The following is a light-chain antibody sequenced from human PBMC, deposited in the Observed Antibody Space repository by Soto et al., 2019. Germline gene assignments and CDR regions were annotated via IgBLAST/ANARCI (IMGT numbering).Light chain of an antibody. CDR2: EVS. J-gene: IGLJ1*01. CDR1: SSDVGGYNY. V-gene: IGLV2-14*01. Sequence: QSALTQPASVSGSPGQSITISCTGTSSDVGGYNYVSWYQQHPGKAPKLMIYEVSNRPSGVSTRFSGSRSGNTASLTVSGLQAEDEADYYCSSYTTSSTPIVFGAGTKLTVL. CDR3: SSYTTSSTPIV.